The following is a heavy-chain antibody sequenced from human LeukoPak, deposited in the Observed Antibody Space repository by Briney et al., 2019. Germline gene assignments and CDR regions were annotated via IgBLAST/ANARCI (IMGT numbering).Heavy chain of an antibody. Sequence: GGSLRLSCAASGFTFSSYSMNWVRQAPGKGLEWVSSISSSSSYIYYADSVKGRFTISRDNAKNSLYLQMNSLRAEDTAVYYCARGHLIVRDIVVVPAASCDYWCQGTLVTVSS. V-gene: IGHV3-21*01. CDR1: GFTFSSYS. CDR3: ARGHLIVRDIVVVPAASCDY. J-gene: IGHJ4*02. CDR2: ISSSSSYI. D-gene: IGHD2-2*01.